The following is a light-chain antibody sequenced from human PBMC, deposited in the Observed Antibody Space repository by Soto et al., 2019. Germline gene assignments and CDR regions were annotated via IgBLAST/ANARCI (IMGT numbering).Light chain of an antibody. CDR2: STK. J-gene: IGLJ3*02. CDR3: LLYVGTGGWV. V-gene: IGLV8-61*01. Sequence: TVVTQEPSFSVSPGGTVTMTCGLTSGSVSTSYYPSWYQKTPGQAPRTLIYSTKIRSSGVPDRFSGSILGNKAALTITGAQADDESDYYCLLYVGTGGWVYGGGTKVTVL. CDR1: SGSVSTSYY.